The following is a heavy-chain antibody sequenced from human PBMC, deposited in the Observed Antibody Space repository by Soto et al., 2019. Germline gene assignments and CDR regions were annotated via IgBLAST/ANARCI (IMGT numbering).Heavy chain of an antibody. D-gene: IGHD6-6*01. CDR1: GGSVRSGSYY. J-gene: IGHJ5*02. V-gene: IGHV4-61*01. CDR3: ARGVYSSSIDNWFDP. Sequence: SLTCAVSGGSVRSGSYYWSWIRQPPGKGLEWIGYIYYSGSTNYNPSLKSRVTISVDTSKNQFSLKLSSVTAADTAVYYCARGVYSSSIDNWFDPWGQGTLVTVSS. CDR2: IYYSGST.